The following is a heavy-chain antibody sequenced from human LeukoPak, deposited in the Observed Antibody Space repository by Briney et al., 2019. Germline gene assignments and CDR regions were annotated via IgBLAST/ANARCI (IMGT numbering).Heavy chain of an antibody. Sequence: SQTLSLTCTVSGGSISSSSYYWGWIRQPPGKGLEWIGSIYYSGSTYYNPSLKSRVTISVDTSKNQFSLKLSSVTAAGTAVYYCARRAIVVVPAAPADAFDIWGQGTMVTVSS. CDR1: GGSISSSSYY. J-gene: IGHJ3*02. CDR2: IYYSGST. CDR3: ARRAIVVVPAAPADAFDI. V-gene: IGHV4-39*01. D-gene: IGHD2-2*01.